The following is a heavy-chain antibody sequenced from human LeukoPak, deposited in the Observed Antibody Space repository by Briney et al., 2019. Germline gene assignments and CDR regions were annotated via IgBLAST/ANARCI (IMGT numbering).Heavy chain of an antibody. V-gene: IGHV4-4*07. CDR1: GGSISSYY. CDR2: IYTSGST. J-gene: IGHJ6*03. Sequence: PSETLSLTCTVSGGSISSYYWSRIRQPAGKGLEWIGRIYTSGSTNYNPSLKSRVTMSVDTSKNQFSLKLSSVTAADTAVYYCARSKGGVWFGDTTKNYYMDVWGKGTTVTVSS. D-gene: IGHD3-10*01. CDR3: ARSKGGVWFGDTTKNYYMDV.